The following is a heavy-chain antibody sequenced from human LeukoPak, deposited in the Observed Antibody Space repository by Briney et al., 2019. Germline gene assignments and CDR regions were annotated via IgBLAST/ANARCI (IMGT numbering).Heavy chain of an antibody. D-gene: IGHD6-19*01. CDR2: IYYSGST. Sequence: SETLSLTCTVSGGSISSSSYYWGWIRQPPGKGLEWIGSIYYSGSTYYNPSLKSRVTISIDTSKNQFSLKLSSVTAADTAVYYCARSHRSSGWSQEYFQHWGQGTLVTVSS. J-gene: IGHJ1*01. V-gene: IGHV4-39*07. CDR3: ARSHRSSGWSQEYFQH. CDR1: GGSISSSSYY.